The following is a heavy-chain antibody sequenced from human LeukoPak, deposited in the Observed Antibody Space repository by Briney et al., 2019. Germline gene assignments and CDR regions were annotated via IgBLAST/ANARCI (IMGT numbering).Heavy chain of an antibody. Sequence: GGSLRLPCAASGFTFDDYGMSWVRQAPGKGLEWVSGINWNGGSTGYADSVKGRFTISRDNAKNSLYLQMNSLRAEDTALYHCARVLRYCSSTSCYVGAFDIWGQGTMVTVSS. J-gene: IGHJ3*02. D-gene: IGHD2-2*01. CDR2: INWNGGST. CDR1: GFTFDDYG. V-gene: IGHV3-20*01. CDR3: ARVLRYCSSTSCYVGAFDI.